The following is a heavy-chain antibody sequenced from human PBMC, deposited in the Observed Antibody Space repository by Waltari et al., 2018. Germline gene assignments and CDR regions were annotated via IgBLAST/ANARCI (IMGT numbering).Heavy chain of an antibody. J-gene: IGHJ4*02. V-gene: IGHV4-39*01. Sequence: QMELQESGPRLVKPSETLSPTCNVSGDSISGSRNYRAWLRQPPGKNLQWIGSIYSSGTTYYNPSLKGRFAISVDTSRNQFSLNVNSVTAADTGIYYCARQLRFVDWIPRYFDSWGRGTLATVSS. CDR2: IYSSGTT. CDR1: GDSISGSRNY. CDR3: ARQLRFVDWIPRYFDS. D-gene: IGHD3-3*01.